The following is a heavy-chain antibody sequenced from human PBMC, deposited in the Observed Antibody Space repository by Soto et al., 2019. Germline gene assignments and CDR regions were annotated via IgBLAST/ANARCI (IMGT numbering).Heavy chain of an antibody. CDR3: ARGGGYGRSYYYYYYMDV. J-gene: IGHJ6*03. CDR1: GFTFDDYG. CDR2: INWNGGST. Sequence: ESGGGVVRPGGSLRLSCAASGFTFDDYGMSWVRQAPGKGLEWVSGINWNGGSTGYADSVKGRFTISRDNAKNSLYLQMNSLRAEDTALYHCARGGGYGRSYYYYYYMDVWGKGTTVTVSS. D-gene: IGHD5-12*01. V-gene: IGHV3-20*01.